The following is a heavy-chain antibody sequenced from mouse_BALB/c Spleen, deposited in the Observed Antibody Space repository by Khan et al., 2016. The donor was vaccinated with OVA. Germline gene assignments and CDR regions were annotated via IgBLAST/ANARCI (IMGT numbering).Heavy chain of an antibody. D-gene: IGHD2-1*01. V-gene: IGHV1S81*02. CDR3: ARAGDGNPFAY. Sequence: QVQLQQPGAELVKPGTSVKISCKASGYTFTSYYMYWVKQRPGQGLEWIGGINPNNGDSNFNEKFKSKATLTVDKSSSTAYMHIGILTSEDSAVYYWARAGDGNPFAYWGQGTLVTVSA. J-gene: IGHJ3*01. CDR1: GYTFTSYY. CDR2: INPNNGDS.